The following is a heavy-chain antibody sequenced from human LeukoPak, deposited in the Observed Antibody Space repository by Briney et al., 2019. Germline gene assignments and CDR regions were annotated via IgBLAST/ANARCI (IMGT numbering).Heavy chain of an antibody. CDR1: GGTFSSYA. V-gene: IGHV1-69*05. J-gene: IGHJ3*02. Sequence: ASVKVSCKASGGTFSSYAISWVRQAPGQGLEWMGGIIPIFGTANYAQKFQGRVTITTDESTSTAYMELSSLRSEDTAVYHCARDRWYSSSWYGPDAFDIWGQGTMVTVSS. CDR3: ARDRWYSSSWYGPDAFDI. CDR2: IIPIFGTA. D-gene: IGHD6-13*01.